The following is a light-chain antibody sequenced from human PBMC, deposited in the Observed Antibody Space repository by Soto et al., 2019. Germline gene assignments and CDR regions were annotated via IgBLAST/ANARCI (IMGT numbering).Light chain of an antibody. Sequence: EIVLTQSPATLSLSPGERATLSCRASRSVGSYLAWFQQRPGQAPRLLIHAASNRAPGIPARFTGSGSGTDFTLTFSSLAPEDYAVYYCQQRDNWPFTFGPGTTVDIK. V-gene: IGKV3-11*01. CDR2: AAS. CDR3: QQRDNWPFT. J-gene: IGKJ3*01. CDR1: RSVGSY.